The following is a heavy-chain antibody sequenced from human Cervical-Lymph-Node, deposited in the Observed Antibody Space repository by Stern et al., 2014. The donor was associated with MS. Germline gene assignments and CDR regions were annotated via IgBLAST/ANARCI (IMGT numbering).Heavy chain of an antibody. Sequence: QITLKESGPTLVKPTQTLSLTCTFSGFSLSTSGVGVGWIRQPPGKALEWLALFSWDDDKRYSASLKSRLNITKDSTKIQVVLTMTNMDPVDTATYYCAHRHLNTMFGIVITKEVAYDFWGQGTLVIVSP. CDR2: FSWDDDK. V-gene: IGHV2-5*02. D-gene: IGHD3-3*01. J-gene: IGHJ3*01. CDR1: GFSLSTSGVG. CDR3: AHRHLNTMFGIVITKEVAYDF.